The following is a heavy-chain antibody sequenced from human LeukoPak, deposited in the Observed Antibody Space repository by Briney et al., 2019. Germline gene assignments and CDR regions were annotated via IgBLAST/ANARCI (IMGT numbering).Heavy chain of an antibody. D-gene: IGHD3-10*01. CDR3: ARARYYYGSGSLPLDY. V-gene: IGHV4-59*01. CDR1: GGSLSSYY. J-gene: IGHJ4*02. Sequence: SETLSLTCTVSGGSLSSYYWSWIRQPPGKGLEWIGYIYYSGSTNYNPSLKSRVTKSVDTSKNQFSLKLSSVTAADTAVYYCARARYYYGSGSLPLDYWGQGTLVTVSS. CDR2: IYYSGST.